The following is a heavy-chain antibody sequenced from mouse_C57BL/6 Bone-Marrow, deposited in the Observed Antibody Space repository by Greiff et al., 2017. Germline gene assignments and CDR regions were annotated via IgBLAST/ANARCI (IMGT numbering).Heavy chain of an antibody. CDR2: IYPGNSDT. V-gene: IGHV1-5*01. CDR1: GYTFTSYW. D-gene: IGHD4-1*01. J-gene: IGHJ2*01. Sequence: EVQLQQSGTVLARPGASVKMSCKTSGYTFTSYWMHWVKQRPGQGLEWIGAIYPGNSDTSYNQKFKGKAKLTAVTSASTAYMELSSLINEDSAVYYCTRALGLREGGYFDYWGQGTTLTVSS. CDR3: TRALGLREGGYFDY.